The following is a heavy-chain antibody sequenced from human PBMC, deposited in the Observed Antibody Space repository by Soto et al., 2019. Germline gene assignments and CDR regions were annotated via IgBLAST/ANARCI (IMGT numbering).Heavy chain of an antibody. CDR3: ARDGSPASYYYYGMDV. V-gene: IGHV3-53*01. Sequence: PGGSLNLSFAASGLTVSSNYMSWARQAQGKGLEWVSVIYSGGSTYYADSVKGRFTISRDNSKNTLYLQMNSLRAEDTAVYYCARDGSPASYYYYGMDVWGQGTTVTVSS. J-gene: IGHJ6*02. CDR2: IYSGGST. CDR1: GLTVSSNY.